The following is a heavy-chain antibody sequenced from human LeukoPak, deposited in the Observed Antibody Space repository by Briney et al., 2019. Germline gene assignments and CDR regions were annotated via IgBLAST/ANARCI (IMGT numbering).Heavy chain of an antibody. CDR2: IYYSGST. CDR1: GGSISSGGYY. D-gene: IGHD2-15*01. V-gene: IGHV4-31*03. CDR3: ARDPGYCSGGSCPEYYFDY. Sequence: SETLSLTCTVSGGSISSGGYYWSWIRQHPGKGLEWIGYIYYSGSTYYNPSLKSRVTISVDTSKNQFSLKLSSVTAADTAVYYCARDPGYCSGGSCPEYYFDYWGQGTLVTVSS. J-gene: IGHJ4*02.